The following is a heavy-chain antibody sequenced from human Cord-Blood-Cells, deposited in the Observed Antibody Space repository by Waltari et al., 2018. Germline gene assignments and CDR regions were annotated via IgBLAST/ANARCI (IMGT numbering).Heavy chain of an antibody. Sequence: QVQLVQSGAEVKKPGASVKVPCTASGYTFTGYYMHWVRQAPGQGLEWMGWINPNSGGTNYAQKFQGRVTMTRDTSISTAYMELSRLRSDDTAVYYCARGLSQQLVLDAFDIWGQGTMVTVSS. CDR2: INPNSGGT. D-gene: IGHD6-13*01. J-gene: IGHJ3*02. V-gene: IGHV1-2*02. CDR1: GYTFTGYY. CDR3: ARGLSQQLVLDAFDI.